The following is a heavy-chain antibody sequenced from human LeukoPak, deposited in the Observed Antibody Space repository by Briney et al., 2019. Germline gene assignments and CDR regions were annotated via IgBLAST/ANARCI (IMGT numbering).Heavy chain of an antibody. J-gene: IGHJ4*02. Sequence: ASVKVSCKASGYTFTSYDINWVRQATGQGLEWMGWMNPNSGNTGYAQKFQGRVTMTRNTSISTAYMELSSLRSEDTAVYYCARERGYSGSYSGAFDYWGQGTLVTVSS. CDR2: MNPNSGNT. D-gene: IGHD1-26*01. CDR3: ARERGYSGSYSGAFDY. CDR1: GYTFTSYD. V-gene: IGHV1-8*01.